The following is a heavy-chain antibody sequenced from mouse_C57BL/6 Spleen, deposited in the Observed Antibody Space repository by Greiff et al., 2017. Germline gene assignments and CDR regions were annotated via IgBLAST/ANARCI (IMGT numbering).Heavy chain of an antibody. CDR2: IDPSDSYT. CDR3: ARGACYAMDY. D-gene: IGHD6-1*01. V-gene: IGHV1-59*01. CDR1: GYTFTSYW. J-gene: IGHJ4*01. Sequence: VQLQQPGAELVRPGTSVKLSCKASGYTFTSYWMHWVKQRPGQGLEWIGVIDPSDSYTNYNQKFKGKATLTVDTSSSPAYLQLGGLTSDDSAVYSCARGACYAMDYWGQGTSVTVSS.